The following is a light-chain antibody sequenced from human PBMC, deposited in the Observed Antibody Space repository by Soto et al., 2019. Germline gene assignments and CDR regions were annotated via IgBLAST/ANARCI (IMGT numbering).Light chain of an antibody. Sequence: QPVLTQPASVSGSPGQSITISCTGTSSDVGGYNYVSWYQQHPGKAPKLMIYEVSNRPSGVSNRFSGSKSGNTASLTISGLQAEDEADYYCSSYTSSSTHNYVFGTGTKVTVL. CDR2: EVS. CDR3: SSYTSSSTHNYV. V-gene: IGLV2-14*01. CDR1: SSDVGGYNY. J-gene: IGLJ1*01.